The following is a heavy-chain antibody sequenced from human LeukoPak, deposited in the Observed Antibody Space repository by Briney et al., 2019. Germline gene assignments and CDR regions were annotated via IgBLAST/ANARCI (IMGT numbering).Heavy chain of an antibody. J-gene: IGHJ4*02. CDR2: ITSSGRAI. V-gene: IGHV3-48*03. CDR3: AREVVGATSEFDF. CDR1: GFTLCFHE. D-gene: IGHD1-26*01. Sequence: PGGSLRLSCAPSGFTLCFHEMNWVREAPGKGREWVSYITSSGRAIYYADSVKGRFTISRENAKNSLSLQMNSLRADDTALYYCAREVVGATSEFDFWGQGTLVTVSS.